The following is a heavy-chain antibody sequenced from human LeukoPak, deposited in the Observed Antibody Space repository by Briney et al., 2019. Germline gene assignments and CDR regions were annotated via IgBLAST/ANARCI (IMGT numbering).Heavy chain of an antibody. CDR2: ISSSSSTI. CDR1: GFTFSSYS. Sequence: GRSLRLSCAASGFTFSSYSMNWVRQAPGKGLEWVSYISSSSSTIYYADSVKGRFTISRDNAKNSLYLQMNSLRDEDTAVYYCARELNYYYGMDVWGQGTTVTVSS. V-gene: IGHV3-48*02. J-gene: IGHJ6*02. CDR3: ARELNYYYGMDV.